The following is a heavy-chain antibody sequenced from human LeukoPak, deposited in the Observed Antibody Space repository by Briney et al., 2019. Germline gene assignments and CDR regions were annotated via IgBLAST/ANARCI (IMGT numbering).Heavy chain of an antibody. CDR3: ARVSSSWSTYYFDY. J-gene: IGHJ4*02. Sequence: SGTLSLTCAVSGGSISSSNWWSWVRQPPGKGLEWIGKIYHSGSTNYNPSLKSRVTISVDKSKNQFSLKLSSVTAADTAVYYCARVSSSWSTYYFDYWGQGTLVTVSS. CDR2: IYHSGST. CDR1: GGSISSSNW. V-gene: IGHV4-4*02. D-gene: IGHD6-13*01.